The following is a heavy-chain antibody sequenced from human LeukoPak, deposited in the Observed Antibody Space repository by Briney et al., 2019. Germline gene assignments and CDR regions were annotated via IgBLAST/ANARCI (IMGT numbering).Heavy chain of an antibody. CDR1: GFPVNKYE. CDR2: IDAGATST. V-gene: IGHV3-48*03. CDR3: VRGRLLRSTKYFDY. J-gene: IGHJ4*02. D-gene: IGHD2-21*02. Sequence: GGSLRLSCAASGFPVNKYEMHWVRQAPGKGLEWVSYIDAGATSTNYADSVWGRFTLSRDNAQNSVHLQMNSLRDEDTAVYYCVRGRLLRSTKYFDYWGQGAQVTVSS.